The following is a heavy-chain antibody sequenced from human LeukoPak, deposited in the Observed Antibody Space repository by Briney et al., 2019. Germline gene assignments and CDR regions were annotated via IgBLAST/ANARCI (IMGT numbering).Heavy chain of an antibody. Sequence: GGSLRLSCAVSGFTFSSYAMSWVRQAPGRGLEWVSAISGSGGSTYYADSVKGRFTISRDNSKNTLYLQMNSLRAEDMAVYYCARDAGYDFWSGRNWLDPWGQGTLVTVSS. V-gene: IGHV3-23*01. CDR3: ARDAGYDFWSGRNWLDP. CDR2: ISGSGGST. J-gene: IGHJ5*02. D-gene: IGHD3-3*01. CDR1: GFTFSSYA.